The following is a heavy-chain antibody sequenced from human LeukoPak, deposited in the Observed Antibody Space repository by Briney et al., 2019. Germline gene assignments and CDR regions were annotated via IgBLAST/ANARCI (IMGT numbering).Heavy chain of an antibody. V-gene: IGHV1-2*02. J-gene: IGHJ2*01. CDR2: INPNSGGT. CDR1: GYTFTGYY. D-gene: IGHD3-22*01. CDR3: ARDSSYDSSGYDPYFWYFDL. Sequence: GASVKVSCKASGYTFTGYYMHWVRQAPGQGLEWMGWINPNSGGTNYAQKFQGRVTMTRDTSISTAYMELSRLRSDDTAVYYCARDSSYDSSGYDPYFWYFDLWGRGTLVTVSS.